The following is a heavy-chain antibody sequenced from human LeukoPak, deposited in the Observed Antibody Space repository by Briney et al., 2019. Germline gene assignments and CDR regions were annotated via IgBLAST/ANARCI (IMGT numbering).Heavy chain of an antibody. CDR1: GFTFSSYW. CDR2: IKSDGSST. CDR3: HLSDSSGYYIDN. D-gene: IGHD3-22*01. J-gene: IGHJ4*02. Sequence: GGSLRLSCAASGFTFSSYWMHWVRQAPGKGLVWLSRIKSDGSSTNYADSVKGRFTISRDNAKNTLYLQMNSLRAEDTAVYYCHLSDSSGYYIDNWGQGTLVTVSS. V-gene: IGHV3-74*01.